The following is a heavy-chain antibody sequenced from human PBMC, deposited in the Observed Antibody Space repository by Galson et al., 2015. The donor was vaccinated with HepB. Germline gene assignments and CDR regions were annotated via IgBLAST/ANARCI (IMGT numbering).Heavy chain of an antibody. D-gene: IGHD6-13*01. CDR2: ISGSGGRT. V-gene: IGHV3-23*01. CDR3: AKQRSAITTAGTNH. J-gene: IGHJ5*02. CDR1: GFTFSSYA. Sequence: SLRLSCAASGFTFSSYAMSWVRQAPGKCLEWVSSISGSGGRTDYADSVKGRFTNSRDTSNSTLFLQMNSLRAEDTAVSYCAKQRSAITTAGTNHWGQGTLVTVSS.